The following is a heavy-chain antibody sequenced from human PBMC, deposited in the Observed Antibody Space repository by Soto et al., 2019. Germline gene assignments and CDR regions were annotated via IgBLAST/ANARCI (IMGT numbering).Heavy chain of an antibody. CDR1: GYTFTSYG. Sequence: DSVKVSCKASGYTFTSYGISWVRQAPGQGLEWMGWISAYNGNTNYAQKLQGRVTMTTDTSTSTAYMELKSLRSDDTAVYYCARDISSTSCYSCYYGMDVSGQGTKVT. D-gene: IGHD2-2*01. V-gene: IGHV1-18*01. CDR2: ISAYNGNT. J-gene: IGHJ6*02. CDR3: ARDISSTSCYSCYYGMDV.